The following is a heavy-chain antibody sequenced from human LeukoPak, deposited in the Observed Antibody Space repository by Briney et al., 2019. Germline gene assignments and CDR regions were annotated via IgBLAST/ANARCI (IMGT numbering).Heavy chain of an antibody. D-gene: IGHD5-18*01. CDR3: ARAGYSMDTEYFQH. CDR2: ISNSGTAI. CDR1: GFTFSSYE. Sequence: GGSLRLSCAASGFTFSSYEMNWVRQAPGKGLEWVSYISNSGTAIYYADSVKGRFTISRDSAKSSLYLQMNSLRAEDTAVYYCARAGYSMDTEYFQHWGQGTLVTVSS. V-gene: IGHV3-48*03. J-gene: IGHJ1*01.